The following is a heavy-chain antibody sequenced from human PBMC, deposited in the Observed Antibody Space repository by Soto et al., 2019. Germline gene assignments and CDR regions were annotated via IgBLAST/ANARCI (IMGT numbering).Heavy chain of an antibody. Sequence: QVQLQESGPGLVKPSGTLSLPCTVSGGSLNNDDWWAWVRQPPGKGLEWLGEIFYSGSYKYTPSLKNRGTRATDKSKNQFSLNLHSVTAADTAVYFCARRPAGLKSNMVSPYYWGQGTLVTVSS. CDR2: IFYSGSY. V-gene: IGHV4-4*02. J-gene: IGHJ4*02. CDR1: GGSLNNDDW. CDR3: ARRPAGLKSNMVSPYY. D-gene: IGHD2-21*01.